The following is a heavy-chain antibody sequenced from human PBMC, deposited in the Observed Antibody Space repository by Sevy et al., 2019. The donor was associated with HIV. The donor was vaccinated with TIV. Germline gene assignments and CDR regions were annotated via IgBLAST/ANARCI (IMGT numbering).Heavy chain of an antibody. D-gene: IGHD6-19*01. CDR2: INPHSAGT. CDR3: AREGFSLAAVACVNGGFDF. J-gene: IGHJ4*02. Sequence: ASVKVSCKASGYTFTDYYIHWVRQAPGQGLEWMGWINPHSAGTTYARNFRGRVTVTRDTSISKVYMELSGLQSVDTAVYYCAREGFSLAAVACVNGGFDFWGQGTLVTVSS. V-gene: IGHV1-2*07. CDR1: GYTFTDYY.